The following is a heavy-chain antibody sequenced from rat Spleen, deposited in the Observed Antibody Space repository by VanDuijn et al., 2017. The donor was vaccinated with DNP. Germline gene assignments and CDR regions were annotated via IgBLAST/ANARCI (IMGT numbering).Heavy chain of an antibody. CDR3: VSFNWPVP. J-gene: IGHJ4*01. D-gene: IGHD3-6*01. V-gene: IGHV5S10*01. CDR1: GFTFSDYN. CDR2: IIYGGDRT. Sequence: EVQLVESGGGLVQPGRSLKLSCAASGFTFSDYNMAWVRQAPKKGLDWVASIIYGGDRTYYRDSVKGRFTISRDNAKSTLYLQMDSLRSEDTATYYCVSFNWPVPWGQGTSVTVSS.